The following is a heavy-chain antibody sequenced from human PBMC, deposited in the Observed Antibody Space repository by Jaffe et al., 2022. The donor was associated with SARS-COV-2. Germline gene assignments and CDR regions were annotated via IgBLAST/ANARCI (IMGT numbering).Heavy chain of an antibody. CDR2: TYYRSQWSQWYN. Sequence: QVQLQQSGPGLVKPSQTLSLTCAISGDSVSSNNACWGWIRQSPSRGLEWLGRTYYRSQWSQWYNHYGESVKGRITVNPDTSRNQFSLHLNSVTPEDTAVYYCARELRLVSGLPGVFDYWDQGTLVTVSS. CDR3: ARELRLVSGLPGVFDY. J-gene: IGHJ4*02. CDR1: GDSVSSNNAC. V-gene: IGHV6-1*01. D-gene: IGHD2-21*02.